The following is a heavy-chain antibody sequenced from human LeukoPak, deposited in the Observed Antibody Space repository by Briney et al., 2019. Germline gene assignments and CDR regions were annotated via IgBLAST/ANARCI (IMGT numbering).Heavy chain of an antibody. D-gene: IGHD1-1*01. Sequence: GGSLRLSCAASGFTFSSYVMSWVRQAPGKGLEWVSTITSGGSTYYADSVKGRFTISRDNSKDMLHLQMKSLRAEDTAVYYCATRGTTATKYFEHWGQGTLVTVSS. CDR2: ITSGGST. J-gene: IGHJ4*02. V-gene: IGHV3-23*01. CDR3: ATRGTTATKYFEH. CDR1: GFTFSSYV.